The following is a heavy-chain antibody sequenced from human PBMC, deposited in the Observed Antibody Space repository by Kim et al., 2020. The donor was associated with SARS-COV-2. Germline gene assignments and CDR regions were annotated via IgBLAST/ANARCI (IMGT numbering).Heavy chain of an antibody. D-gene: IGHD6-19*01. Sequence: SVKVSCKASGGTFSSYAISWVRQAPGQGLEWMGRIIPILGIANYAQKFQGRVTITADKSTSTASMELSRLRSEDTAVYYCPRDSSGWYRYYFVYWGQGT. J-gene: IGHJ4*02. CDR1: GGTFSSYA. CDR2: IIPILGIA. V-gene: IGHV1-69*04. CDR3: PRDSSGWYRYYFVY.